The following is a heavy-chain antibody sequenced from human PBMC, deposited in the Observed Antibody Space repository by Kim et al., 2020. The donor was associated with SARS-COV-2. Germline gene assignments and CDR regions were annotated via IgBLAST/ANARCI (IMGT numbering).Heavy chain of an antibody. CDR2: ISAYNGNT. Sequence: ASVKVSCKASGYTFTSYGISWVRQAPGQGLEWMGWISAYNGNTNYAQKLQGRVTMTTDTSTSTAYMELRSLRSDDTAVYYCARDIEVGFWSGYENWFDPWGQGTLVTVSS. CDR3: ARDIEVGFWSGYENWFDP. CDR1: GYTFTSYG. V-gene: IGHV1-18*01. D-gene: IGHD3-3*01. J-gene: IGHJ5*02.